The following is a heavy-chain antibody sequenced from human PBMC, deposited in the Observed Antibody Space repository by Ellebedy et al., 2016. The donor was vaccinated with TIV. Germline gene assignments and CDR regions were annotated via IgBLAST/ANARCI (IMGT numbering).Heavy chain of an antibody. J-gene: IGHJ6*02. D-gene: IGHD3-22*01. Sequence: SEPLSLTXTVPGGSIRRDYWSWIRQSPGKRLEWIGYIYNSGRTTYNPSLESRVTISVDTSKNQFSLKLRSVTAADTAVYYCARDRMYYYDSSGSYQYYGMDVWGQGTTVTVSS. CDR2: IYNSGRT. CDR1: GGSIRRDY. V-gene: IGHV4-59*01. CDR3: ARDRMYYYDSSGSYQYYGMDV.